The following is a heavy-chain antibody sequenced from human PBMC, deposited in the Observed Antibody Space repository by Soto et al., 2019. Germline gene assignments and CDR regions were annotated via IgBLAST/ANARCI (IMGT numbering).Heavy chain of an antibody. V-gene: IGHV5-51*01. Sequence: GESLKISCSCSGYSFSTYWIAWVRQMPGKGLDWMGIIYPGDSDTRYSPSFQGQVTISADEFSSTAYLQLNSLKASDTAMDYCWLKKNDFLTGYYAYYGLDVLGQVTTVAVS. CDR1: GYSFSTYW. J-gene: IGHJ6*02. CDR3: WLKKNDFLTGYYAYYGLDV. CDR2: IYPGDSDT. D-gene: IGHD3-9*01.